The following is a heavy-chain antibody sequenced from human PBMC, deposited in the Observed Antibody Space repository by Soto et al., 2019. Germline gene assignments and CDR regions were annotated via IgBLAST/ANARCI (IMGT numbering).Heavy chain of an antibody. CDR1: GFTFSSHW. V-gene: IGHV3-74*01. CDR2: VKYDGRTT. CDR3: ARGLRNYYGMDV. J-gene: IGHJ6*02. Sequence: EVQVVESGGGLVQPGGSLRLSCIASGFTFSSHWMHWVRQAPGKGLVWVSRVKYDGRTTNYADSVKGRFTISRDNAKNTVYLQMNSLRAEDTGVYYCARGLRNYYGMDVWGQGTTVTVSS. D-gene: IGHD5-12*01.